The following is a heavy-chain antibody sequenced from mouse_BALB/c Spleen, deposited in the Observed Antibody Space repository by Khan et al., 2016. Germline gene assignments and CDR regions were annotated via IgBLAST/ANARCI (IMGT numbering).Heavy chain of an antibody. V-gene: IGHV1-77*01. CDR3: ARSYYGYFAMDY. Sequence: QVQLQQSGTELPRPGASVKLSCKASGYTFTDYYLHWVKQRTGQGLEWIGEIFPGSRSTYYNEKFKGKASLTADTSSSTAYMQLSSLTSEDSAVYFCARSYYGYFAMDYWGHGASVTVSS. J-gene: IGHJ4*01. CDR2: IFPGSRST. CDR1: GYTFTDYY. D-gene: IGHD1-2*01.